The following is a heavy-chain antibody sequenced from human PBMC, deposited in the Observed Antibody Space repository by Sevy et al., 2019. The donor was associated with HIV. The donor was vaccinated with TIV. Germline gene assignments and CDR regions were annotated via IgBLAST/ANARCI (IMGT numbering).Heavy chain of an antibody. Sequence: SETLSLTCTVSGDSISGYYWSWIRQPPGKGLEWIGYFYYSGRTNYCPSLKSRATISVDTSKNQISPTLTSVTAADTAIYYCANGISARLDYWGQGTLVTVSS. D-gene: IGHD6-6*01. CDR3: ANGISARLDY. J-gene: IGHJ4*02. V-gene: IGHV4-59*01. CDR2: FYYSGRT. CDR1: GDSISGYY.